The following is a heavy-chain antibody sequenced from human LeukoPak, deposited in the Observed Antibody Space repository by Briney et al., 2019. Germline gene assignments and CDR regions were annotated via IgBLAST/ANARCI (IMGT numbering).Heavy chain of an antibody. CDR1: GFTFSSYG. CDR2: ISYDGSNK. V-gene: IGHV3-30*18. D-gene: IGHD4-17*01. Sequence: GGSLRLSCAASGFTFSSYGMHRVRQAPGKGLEWVAVISYDGSNKYYADSVKGRFTISRDNSKNTLYLQMNSLRAEDTAVYYCAKALDYGDDYYYGMDVWGQGTTVTVSS. J-gene: IGHJ6*02. CDR3: AKALDYGDDYYYGMDV.